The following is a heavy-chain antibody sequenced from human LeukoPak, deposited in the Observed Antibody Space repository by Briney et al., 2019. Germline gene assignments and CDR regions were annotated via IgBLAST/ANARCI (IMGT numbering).Heavy chain of an antibody. CDR3: ARSGTHYYDSSGYYKDAFDI. V-gene: IGHV1-69*04. CDR1: GGTFSSYA. Sequence: SVKVSCKASGGTFSSYAISWVRQAPGQGLEWMGRIIPILGIANYAQKFQGRVTITADKSTSTAYMELSSLRSEDTAAYYCARSGTHYYDSSGYYKDAFDIWGQGTMVTVPS. CDR2: IIPILGIA. D-gene: IGHD3-22*01. J-gene: IGHJ3*02.